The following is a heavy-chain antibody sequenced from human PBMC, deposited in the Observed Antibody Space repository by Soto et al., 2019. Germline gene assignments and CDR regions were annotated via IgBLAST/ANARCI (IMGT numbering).Heavy chain of an antibody. CDR3: ARSCDFWSGYYCGMDV. CDR1: GFTFSSYS. D-gene: IGHD3-3*01. CDR2: ISSSSSTI. V-gene: IGHV3-48*02. Sequence: GGSLRLSCAASGFTFSSYSMNWVRQAPGKGLEWVSYISSSSSTIYYADSVKGRFTISRDNAKNSLYLQMNSLRDEDTAVYYCARSCDFWSGYYCGMDVWGQGTTVTVSS. J-gene: IGHJ6*02.